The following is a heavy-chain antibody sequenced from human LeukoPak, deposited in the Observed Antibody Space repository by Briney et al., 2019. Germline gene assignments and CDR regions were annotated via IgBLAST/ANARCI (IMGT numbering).Heavy chain of an antibody. CDR3: ARGRPHGNDY. D-gene: IGHD4-23*01. CDR2: IASDGSST. Sequence: GGSLRLSCTASGFTFSSYWMNWVRQAPGEGLVWVSRIASDGSSTTYADSVKGRFSISRDNAKNTLYLQMNSLRVEDTAVYYCARGRPHGNDYWGQGTLVTVSS. J-gene: IGHJ4*02. V-gene: IGHV3-74*01. CDR1: GFTFSSYW.